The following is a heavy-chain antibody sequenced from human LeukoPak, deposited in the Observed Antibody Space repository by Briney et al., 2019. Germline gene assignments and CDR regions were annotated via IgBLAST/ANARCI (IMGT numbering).Heavy chain of an antibody. Sequence: SETLSLTCTVSGGSISSYYWSWIRQPPGKGLEWIGYIYYSGSTNYNPSLKSRVTISVDTSKKQFSLRLSSVTTADTAVYYCAKWGDGMDVWGQGTTVTVSS. D-gene: IGHD2-8*01. J-gene: IGHJ6*02. V-gene: IGHV4-59*01. CDR2: IYYSGST. CDR3: AKWGDGMDV. CDR1: GGSISSYY.